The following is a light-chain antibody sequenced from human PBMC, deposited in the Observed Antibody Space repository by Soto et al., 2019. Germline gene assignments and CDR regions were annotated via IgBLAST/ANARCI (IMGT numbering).Light chain of an antibody. CDR1: SSDAGGYYY. V-gene: IGLV2-14*01. J-gene: IGLJ2*01. CDR3: SSYTSSSAPHVV. CDR2: EVT. Sequence: QSVVTQPASVSGSPGQSITISCTGTSSDAGGYYYVSWYQHHPGKAPKLIIYEVTNRPSGVSYRFSGSKSGNTASLIISGLQAEDEADYYCSSYTSSSAPHVVFGGGTKLTVL.